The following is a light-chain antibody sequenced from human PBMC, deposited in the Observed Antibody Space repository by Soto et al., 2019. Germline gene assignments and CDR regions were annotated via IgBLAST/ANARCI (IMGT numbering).Light chain of an antibody. CDR2: VGTGGIVG. CDR1: SGYSNYK. V-gene: IGLV9-49*01. J-gene: IGLJ3*02. Sequence: QPVLTQPPSASASLGASVTLTCTLSSGYSNYKVDWYQQRPGEGPRFVMRVGTGGIVGSKGDGIPDRFSVLGSGLNRYLTIKNIQEEDESDYHCGADHGSGSNFVTWVFGGGTKLTVL. CDR3: GADHGSGSNFVTWV.